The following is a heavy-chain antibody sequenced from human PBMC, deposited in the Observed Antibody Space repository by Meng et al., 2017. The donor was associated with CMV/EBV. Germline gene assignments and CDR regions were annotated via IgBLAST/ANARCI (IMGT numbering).Heavy chain of an antibody. V-gene: IGHV1-69*05. D-gene: IGHD3-3*01. CDR3: ASPITIGYYYYGMDV. CDR2: IIPIFGTA. CDR1: GGTFSSYA. J-gene: IGHJ6*02. Sequence: SVKVSCKASGGTFSSYAISWVRLAPGQGLEWMGGIIPIFGTANYAQKFQGRVTITTDESTSTAYMELSSLRSEDTAVYYCASPITIGYYYYGMDVWGQGTTVTVSS.